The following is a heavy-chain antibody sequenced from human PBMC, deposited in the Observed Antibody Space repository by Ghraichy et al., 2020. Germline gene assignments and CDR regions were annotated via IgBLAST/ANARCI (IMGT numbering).Heavy chain of an antibody. J-gene: IGHJ4*02. D-gene: IGHD3-22*01. CDR2: VCYSGST. Sequence: GEGVGGVGGVCYSGSTHYNPSLKRRVTISVDTSKNQYSLKLSSVTAADTAVYYCARHGDDYYDSSGYIDYWGQGTLVTVSS. CDR3: ARHGDDYYDSSGYIDY. V-gene: IGHV4-59*08.